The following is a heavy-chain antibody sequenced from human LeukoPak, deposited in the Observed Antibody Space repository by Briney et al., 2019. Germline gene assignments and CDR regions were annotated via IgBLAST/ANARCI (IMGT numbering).Heavy chain of an antibody. J-gene: IGHJ4*02. CDR2: IRYDGSNK. Sequence: GGSLRLSCAASGFTFSSYGMHWVRQAPGKGLERVAFIRYDGSNKYYADSVKGRFTISRDNSKNTLYLQMNSLRAEDTAVYYCAKDGVYYDILTGYPPDYWGQGTLVTVSS. D-gene: IGHD3-9*01. CDR3: AKDGVYYDILTGYPPDY. CDR1: GFTFSSYG. V-gene: IGHV3-30*02.